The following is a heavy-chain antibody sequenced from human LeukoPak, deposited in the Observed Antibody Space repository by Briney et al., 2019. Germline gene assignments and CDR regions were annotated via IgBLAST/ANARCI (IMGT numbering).Heavy chain of an antibody. V-gene: IGHV1-69*01. CDR1: GGTFSSYA. J-gene: IGHJ5*02. D-gene: IGHD2-2*01. CDR2: IIPIFGTA. Sequence: SVKVSCKASGGTFSSYAISWVRQAPGQGLEWMGGIIPIFGTANYAQKFQGRVTIAADESTSTAYMELSSLRSEDTTVYYCATLVPAARWFDPWGQGTLVTVSS. CDR3: ATLVPAARWFDP.